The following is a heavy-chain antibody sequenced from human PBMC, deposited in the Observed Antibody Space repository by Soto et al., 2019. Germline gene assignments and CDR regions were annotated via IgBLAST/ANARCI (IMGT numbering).Heavy chain of an antibody. D-gene: IGHD3-3*01. V-gene: IGHV3-74*01. CDR1: GFTFSSYW. CDR2: INSDGSST. J-gene: IGHJ6*02. CDR3: ASGNLYDLSGRATNYYYYGMDV. Sequence: EVQLVESGGGLVQPGGSLRLSCAASGFTFSSYWMHWVRQAPGKGLVWVSRINSDGSSTSYADSVKGRFTISRDNAKNTLYLQKNRLSAEDTAVYYCASGNLYDLSGRATNYYYYGMDVWGQGTTVTVSS.